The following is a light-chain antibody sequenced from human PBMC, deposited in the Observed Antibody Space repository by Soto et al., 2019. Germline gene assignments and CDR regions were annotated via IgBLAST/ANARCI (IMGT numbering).Light chain of an antibody. CDR2: DTS. Sequence: EIVMTQSPATLSVSPGESATLCCRSSQNIRNNLAWYQQKPGQAPRILFSDTSTRATTVPARFNGSGSGTEFSLAISNLQSEDFAVYYCHQYNNWPLTFGGGTKVDIK. CDR3: HQYNNWPLT. CDR1: QNIRNN. V-gene: IGKV3-15*01. J-gene: IGKJ4*01.